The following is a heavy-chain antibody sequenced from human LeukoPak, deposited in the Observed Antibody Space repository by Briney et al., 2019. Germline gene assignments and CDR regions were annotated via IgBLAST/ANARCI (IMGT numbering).Heavy chain of an antibody. CDR1: GFTFSDYY. Sequence: PGRSLRLSCAASGFTFSDYYMSWIRQAPGKGLEWVSYISSSGSTIYYADSVKGRFTISRDNAKNSLYLQMNSLRAEDTAVYYCARDQAHYDFWSGYRQTNWFDPWGQGTLVTVSS. CDR2: ISSSGSTI. J-gene: IGHJ5*02. D-gene: IGHD3-3*01. V-gene: IGHV3-11*01. CDR3: ARDQAHYDFWSGYRQTNWFDP.